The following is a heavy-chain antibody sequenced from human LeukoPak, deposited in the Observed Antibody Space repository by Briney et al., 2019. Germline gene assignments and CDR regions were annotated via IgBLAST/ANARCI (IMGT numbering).Heavy chain of an antibody. D-gene: IGHD2-15*01. CDR1: GGSFSGYY. CDR2: INHSGST. J-gene: IGHJ3*02. CDR3: ASHRWWAPFDI. Sequence: SSETLSLTCAVYGGSFSGYYWSWIRQPPGKGLEWIGEINHSGSTNYNPSLKSRVTISVDTSKNQFSLKLSSVTAADTAVYYCASHRWWAPFDIWGQGTMVTVSS. V-gene: IGHV4-34*01.